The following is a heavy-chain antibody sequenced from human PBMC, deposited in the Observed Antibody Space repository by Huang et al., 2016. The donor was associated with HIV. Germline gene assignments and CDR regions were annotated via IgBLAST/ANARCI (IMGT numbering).Heavy chain of an antibody. CDR3: ARRFSSSSGYFDY. CDR1: GYSFSSYW. V-gene: IGHV5-51*01. D-gene: IGHD6-6*01. CDR2: IFPYDSDT. Sequence: VQLVQSGAEVKKPGESLKISCKGSGYSFSSYWIAWVRQMTGKGLEWMGIIFPYDSDTTYRPSFEGQVTISADKSIGTAYLQWSSLKASDTAMYYWARRFSSSSGYFDYWGQGSLVTVSS. J-gene: IGHJ4*02.